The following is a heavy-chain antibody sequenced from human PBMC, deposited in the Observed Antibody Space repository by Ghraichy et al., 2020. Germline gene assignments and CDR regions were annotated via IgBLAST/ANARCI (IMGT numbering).Heavy chain of an antibody. CDR2: IHYSGST. V-gene: IGHV4-59*01. CDR3: ARDHFGDYGNYFDF. Sequence: SGDSSKSYYGSWIRQSPGKGLEWIGYIHYSGSTDYNQSLRGRVDISVDRSKNQFSLNMNSLTAADTAVYYCARDHFGDYGNYFDFWGQGTLVTVSS. J-gene: IGHJ4*02. CDR1: GDSSKSYY. D-gene: IGHD4-17*01.